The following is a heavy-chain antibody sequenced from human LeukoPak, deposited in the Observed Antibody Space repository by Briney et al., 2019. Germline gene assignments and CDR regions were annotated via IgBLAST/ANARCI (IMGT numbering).Heavy chain of an antibody. D-gene: IGHD6-13*01. J-gene: IGHJ4*02. V-gene: IGHV3-23*01. CDR1: GFTFSSYA. CDR2: LSGSGGTT. Sequence: GGSLRLTCAASGFTFSSYAMSWVRQAPGKGLEWVSALSGSGGTTYYADSVKGRFTISRDNSKNTLYLQMNSLRAEDTAVYYCAKGQQLETNWGQGTLVTVSS. CDR3: AKGQQLETN.